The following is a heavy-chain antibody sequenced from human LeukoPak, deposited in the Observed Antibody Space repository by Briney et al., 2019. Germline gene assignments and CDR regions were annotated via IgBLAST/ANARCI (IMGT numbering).Heavy chain of an antibody. Sequence: PGGSLRLSCAASGFTFSSYAMSWVRQAPGEGLEWVANIKQDGSEKYYVDSVKGRFTISRDNAKNSLYLQMNSLRAEDTAVYYCATVHDSSLDYWGQGTLVTVSS. D-gene: IGHD1-1*01. CDR1: GFTFSSYA. CDR3: ATVHDSSLDY. CDR2: IKQDGSEK. J-gene: IGHJ4*02. V-gene: IGHV3-7*01.